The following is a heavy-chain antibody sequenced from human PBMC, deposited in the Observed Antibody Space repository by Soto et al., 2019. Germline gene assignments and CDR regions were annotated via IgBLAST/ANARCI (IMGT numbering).Heavy chain of an antibody. CDR3: AKDFVSRDSGPFDY. CDR1: GFTFSSYG. D-gene: IGHD6-19*01. J-gene: IGHJ4*02. V-gene: IGHV3-30*18. CDR2: ISYDGSNK. Sequence: PGGSLRLSCAASGFTFSSYGMHWVRQAPGKGLEWVAVISYDGSNKYYADSVKGRFTISRGNSKNTLYLQMNSLRAEDTAVYYCAKDFVSRDSGPFDYWGQGTLVTVSS.